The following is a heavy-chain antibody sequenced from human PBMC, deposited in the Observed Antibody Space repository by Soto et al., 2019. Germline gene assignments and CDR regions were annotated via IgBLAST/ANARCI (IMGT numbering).Heavy chain of an antibody. D-gene: IGHD2-2*01. J-gene: IGHJ6*02. CDR2: INAGNGNT. Sequence: GVSVKVSCKASGYTFTSYAMHWVRQAPGQRLEWMGWINAGNGNTKYSQKFQGRVTITRDTSASTAYMELSSLRSEDTAVYYCARNPVSRWSVVVPAAIVPHYYGMDVWGQGTTVTVSS. V-gene: IGHV1-3*01. CDR1: GYTFTSYA. CDR3: ARNPVSRWSVVVPAAIVPHYYGMDV.